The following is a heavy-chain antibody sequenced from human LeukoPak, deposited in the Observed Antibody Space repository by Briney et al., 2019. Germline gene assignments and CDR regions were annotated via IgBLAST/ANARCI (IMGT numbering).Heavy chain of an antibody. CDR3: ATVWFGGLWSFQH. CDR2: ISYDGSNK. D-gene: IGHD3-10*01. Sequence: PGRSLRLSCAASGFTFNNYGMHWVRQAPGKGLEWVAVISYDGSNKYYADSVKGRFTISRDNSKNTLYLQMNSLRAEDTALYYCATVWFGGLWSFQHWGQGTLVTVTS. V-gene: IGHV3-30*03. J-gene: IGHJ1*01. CDR1: GFTFNNYG.